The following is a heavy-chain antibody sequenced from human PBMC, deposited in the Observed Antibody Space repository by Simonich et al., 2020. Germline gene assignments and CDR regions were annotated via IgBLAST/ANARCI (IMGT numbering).Heavy chain of an antibody. CDR3: TRFDYYGSGSYYFDY. CDR2: IRSKDNSYAT. J-gene: IGHJ4*02. CDR1: GFTFSGSA. V-gene: IGHV3-73*02. D-gene: IGHD3-10*01. Sequence: EVQLVESGGGLVQPGGSLKLSCAASGFTFSGSAMHWVRQASGKGLEWVGRIRSKDNSYATAYAATGKGRFTISRDDSKKTAYLQMNSLKTEDTSVYYCTRFDYYGSGSYYFDYWGQGTLVTVSS.